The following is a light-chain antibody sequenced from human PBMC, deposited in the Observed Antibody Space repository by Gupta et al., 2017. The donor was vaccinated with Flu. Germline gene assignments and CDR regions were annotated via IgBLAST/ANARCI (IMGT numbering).Light chain of an antibody. Sequence: VTISCSGSTSNIGINVVLWYQRLPGTAPKLLISNDHQRPSGIPCRFSGSKSGTSAALAILGLQAEDEADYYCAAWDDTLIGLWVIGGGTKLTVL. CDR3: AAWDDTLIGLWV. CDR2: NDH. CDR1: TSNIGINV. V-gene: IGLV1-44*01. J-gene: IGLJ3*02.